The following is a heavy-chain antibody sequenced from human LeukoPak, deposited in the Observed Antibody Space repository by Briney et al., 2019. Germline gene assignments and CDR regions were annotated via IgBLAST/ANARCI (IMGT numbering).Heavy chain of an antibody. D-gene: IGHD6-19*01. J-gene: IGHJ4*02. CDR2: ISYDGSNK. Sequence: GGSLRLSCAVSGFTFSIYALHWVRQAPGKGLGWVAVISYDGSNKYYADSAKGRFTNSRDNSKNALYLQMNSMRAEDTAVYYCARDPGYSSGWYRYFDYWGQGTLVTVSS. CDR3: ARDPGYSSGWYRYFDY. V-gene: IGHV3-30-3*01. CDR1: GFTFSIYA.